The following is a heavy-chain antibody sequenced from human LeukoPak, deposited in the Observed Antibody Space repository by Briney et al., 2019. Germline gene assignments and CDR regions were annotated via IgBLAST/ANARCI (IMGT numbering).Heavy chain of an antibody. J-gene: IGHJ4*02. V-gene: IGHV4-59*08. CDR1: GGSISSYY. Sequence: SETLSLTCTVSGGSISSYYWSWIRQPPGKGLEWIGSIYHSGSTYYNPSLKSRVTISVDTSKNQFSLKLSSVTAADTAVYYCARVEGEPHFDYWGQGTLVTVSS. CDR2: IYHSGST. D-gene: IGHD1-14*01. CDR3: ARVEGEPHFDY.